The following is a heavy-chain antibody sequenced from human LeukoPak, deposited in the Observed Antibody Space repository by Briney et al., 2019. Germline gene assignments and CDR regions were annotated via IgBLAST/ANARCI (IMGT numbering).Heavy chain of an antibody. CDR2: ISGSGGST. CDR3: AKMHYYYGSGSYYRSDPYKYYFDY. J-gene: IGHJ4*02. V-gene: IGHV3-23*01. CDR1: GFTFSSYA. Sequence: PGGSLRLSCAASGFTFSSYAMSWVRQAPGKGLEWVSGISGSGGSTYYADSVKGRFTISRDNSKNTLDLQMNSLRAEDTAVYYCAKMHYYYGSGSYYRSDPYKYYFDYWGQGTLVTVSS. D-gene: IGHD3-10*01.